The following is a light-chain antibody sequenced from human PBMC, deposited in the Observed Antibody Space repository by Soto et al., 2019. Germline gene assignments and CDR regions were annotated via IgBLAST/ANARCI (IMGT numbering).Light chain of an antibody. Sequence: QAVVTQPASVSGSPGQSITISCTGTSSDVGGYNHVSWYQHSPGKAPKLILFAVSDRPSGVSHRFSGSKSGNTASLTISGLQADDEADYYCCSYTSLRTVVFGGGTKLTVL. CDR1: SSDVGGYNH. J-gene: IGLJ2*01. V-gene: IGLV2-14*01. CDR2: AVS. CDR3: CSYTSLRTVV.